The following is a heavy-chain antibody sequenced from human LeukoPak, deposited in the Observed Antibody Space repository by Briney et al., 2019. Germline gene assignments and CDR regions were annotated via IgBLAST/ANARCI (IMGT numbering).Heavy chain of an antibody. CDR1: GFTFSSYA. V-gene: IGHV3-7*01. D-gene: IGHD3-22*01. Sequence: GGSLRLSCAASGFTFSSYAMSWVRQAPGKGLEWVANIKQDGSEKYYVDSVKGRFTISRDNAKNSLYLQMNSLRAEDTAVYYCARDRHYYDSSGYYYYYYMDVWGKGTTVTVSS. J-gene: IGHJ6*03. CDR2: IKQDGSEK. CDR3: ARDRHYYDSSGYYYYYYMDV.